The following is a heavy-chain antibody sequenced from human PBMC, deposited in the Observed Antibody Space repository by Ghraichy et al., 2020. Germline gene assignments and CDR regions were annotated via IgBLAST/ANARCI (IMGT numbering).Heavy chain of an antibody. Sequence: GESLNISCRASGFIFTDYWMAWVRRAPGKGLEWVANIKQDGGERKFADSVKGRFSISRDNADDSVFLHMNNLRVEDSAIYYCARDSHWFDQWGQGPLVTVSS. J-gene: IGHJ5*02. CDR3: ARDSHWFDQ. CDR1: GFIFTDYW. V-gene: IGHV3-7*01. CDR2: IKQDGGER.